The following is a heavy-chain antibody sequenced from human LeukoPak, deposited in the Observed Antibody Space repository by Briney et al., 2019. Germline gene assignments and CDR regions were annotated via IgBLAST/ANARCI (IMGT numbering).Heavy chain of an antibody. CDR3: ARLGSQGGVGALDY. J-gene: IGHJ4*02. CDR1: GFTFSSYW. V-gene: IGHV3-74*01. CDR2: INSDGSST. Sequence: AGGSLRLSCAASGFTFSSYWMHWVRQAPGKGLVWVSRINSDGSSTSYADSVKGRFTISRDNAKNTLYLQMNSLRAEDTAVYYRARLGSQGGVGALDYWGQGTLVTVSS. D-gene: IGHD3-16*01.